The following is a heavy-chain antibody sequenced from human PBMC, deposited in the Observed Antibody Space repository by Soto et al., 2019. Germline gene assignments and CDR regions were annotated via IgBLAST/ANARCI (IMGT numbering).Heavy chain of an antibody. CDR1: GFTFSNYA. J-gene: IGHJ4*02. V-gene: IGHV3-23*01. CDR2: TSGSGDST. D-gene: IGHD5-18*01. Sequence: EVQLLESGGDLVQPGGSLRLSCVASGFTFSNYAMSWVRQAPGKGLEWVSATSGSGDSTYYADSVKGRFTISRDNSKNTMYLQMNSLRAEDTAVYYCAPTGDTAILTDYWGQGTLVTVSS. CDR3: APTGDTAILTDY.